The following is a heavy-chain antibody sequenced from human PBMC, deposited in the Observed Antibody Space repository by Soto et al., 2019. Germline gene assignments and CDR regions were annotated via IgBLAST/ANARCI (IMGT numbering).Heavy chain of an antibody. CDR3: ARDGAPTFDY. V-gene: IGHV3-7*03. Sequence: PGGSLRVSCATWGFTFSSYWMSWVRQAPGKGLEWVANIKQDGSEKYYVDSVKGRFTISRDNAKNSLYLQMNSLRAEDTAVYYCARDGAPTFDYWGQGT. CDR1: GFTFSSYW. D-gene: IGHD3-10*01. CDR2: IKQDGSEK. J-gene: IGHJ4*02.